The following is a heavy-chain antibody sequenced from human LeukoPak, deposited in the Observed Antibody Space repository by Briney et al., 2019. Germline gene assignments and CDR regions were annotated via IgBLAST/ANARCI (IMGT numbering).Heavy chain of an antibody. CDR2: IYYSGST. J-gene: IGHJ6*03. CDR1: GGSISSYY. V-gene: IGHV4-59*01. D-gene: IGHD5-12*01. CDR3: ARASWLPQSRNYYYMDV. Sequence: SETLSLTCTVSGGSISSYYWSWIRQPPGKGLEWIGYIYYSGSTNYNPSLKSRVTISEDTSKNQFSLKLSSVTAADTAVYYCARASWLPQSRNYYYMDVWGKGTTVTISS.